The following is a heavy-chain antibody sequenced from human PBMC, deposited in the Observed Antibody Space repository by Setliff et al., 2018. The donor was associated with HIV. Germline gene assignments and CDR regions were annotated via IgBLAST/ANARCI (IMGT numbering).Heavy chain of an antibody. V-gene: IGHV4-38-2*02. J-gene: IGHJ4*02. CDR2: IYHSGGS. CDR1: GYSISSGYY. CDR3: ARGPPFAY. Sequence: SETLSLTCSVSGYSISSGYYWAWIRQPPGKGLEWIGSIYHSGGSYYNPSLKSRVTISVDTSKNQFSLKLTSVTAADTAVYYCARGPPFAYWGQGLLVTVSS.